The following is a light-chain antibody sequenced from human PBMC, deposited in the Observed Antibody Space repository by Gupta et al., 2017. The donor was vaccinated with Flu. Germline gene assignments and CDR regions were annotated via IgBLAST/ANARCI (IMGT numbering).Light chain of an antibody. CDR1: SSNIGSNY. CDR3: ATWDTTLSVMV. CDR2: EDN. J-gene: IGLJ3*02. V-gene: IGLV1-51*01. Sequence: QSLLTQPPSVSAAPGQKVTISCSGSSSNIGSNYVSWYQQFPGTAPKVLIYEDNERPAGIPDRFSASKSGTSATLAITGRQTWDEAAFYCATWDTTLSVMVFGGGTKLTVL.